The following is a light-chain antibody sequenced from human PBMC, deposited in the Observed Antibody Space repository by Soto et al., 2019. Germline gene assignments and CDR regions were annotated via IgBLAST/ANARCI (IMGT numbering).Light chain of an antibody. CDR1: SSDVGGYNY. Sequence: QSALTQPDSVSGSPGQSITISCTGTSSDVGGYNYVSWYQQHPGKAPKLMIYDVSNRPSGVSNRFSDSKSGNTASLTISGLQAEDEADYYCSSYSSSSTLVFGGGTKLTVL. CDR3: SSYSSSSTLV. J-gene: IGLJ2*01. V-gene: IGLV2-14*01. CDR2: DVS.